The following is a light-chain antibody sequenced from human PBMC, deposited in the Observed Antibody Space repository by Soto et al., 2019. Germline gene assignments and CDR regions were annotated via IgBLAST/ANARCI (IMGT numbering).Light chain of an antibody. J-gene: IGKJ2*01. CDR3: QQYNNWPYT. CDR2: GAS. Sequence: EIVMTQSPATLSVSPGERAALSCRASQSVNSNFAWYQQKPDQAPRLLIYGASTRATDIPARFSGSGSGTEFTLTISSLQSEDFAVYYCQQYNNWPYTFGQGIKLEIK. V-gene: IGKV3-15*01. CDR1: QSVNSN.